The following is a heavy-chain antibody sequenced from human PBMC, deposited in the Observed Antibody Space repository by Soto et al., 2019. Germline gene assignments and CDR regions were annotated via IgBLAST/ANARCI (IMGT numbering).Heavy chain of an antibody. CDR2: ITSRSSYI. CDR1: GFTFSSYG. D-gene: IGHD3-22*01. CDR3: ARQGAAAGNMIVVRDAFDI. V-gene: IGHV3-21*01. J-gene: IGHJ3*02. Sequence: GGSLRLSCADSGFTFSSYGMNWVRQAPGKGLEWVSSITSRSSYIYYADSVKGRFTLSRENAKNSLYLQMNSLRAEDTAVYYWARQGAAAGNMIVVRDAFDIWGQGTMVTVSS.